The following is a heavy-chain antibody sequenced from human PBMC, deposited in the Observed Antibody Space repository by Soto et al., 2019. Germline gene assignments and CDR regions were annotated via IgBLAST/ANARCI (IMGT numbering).Heavy chain of an antibody. D-gene: IGHD3-3*01. V-gene: IGHV1-46*01. CDR3: ASPAGRRITILGVVKPDYSYYYGMGV. Sequence: GASVKVSCKASGYTFTSYYMHWVRQAPGQGLEWMGIINPSGGSTSYAQKFQGRVTMTRDTSTSTVYMELSSLRSEDSAVYYCASPAGRRITILGVVKPDYSYYYGMGVWGQGTTVTVSS. CDR1: GYTFTSYY. J-gene: IGHJ6*02. CDR2: INPSGGST.